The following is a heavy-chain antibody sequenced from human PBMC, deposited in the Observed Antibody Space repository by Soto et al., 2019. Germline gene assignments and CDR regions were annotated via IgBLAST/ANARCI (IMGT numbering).Heavy chain of an antibody. Sequence: XSVKVSCKASGYTFTSYYMHWVRQAPVQGLEWMGIINPSGGSTSYAQKFQGRVTMTRDTSTSTVYMELSSLRSEDTAVYYCATGSVTTGAFDIWGQGTMVTVSS. J-gene: IGHJ3*02. V-gene: IGHV1-46*01. D-gene: IGHD4-17*01. CDR3: ATGSVTTGAFDI. CDR1: GYTFTSYY. CDR2: INPSGGST.